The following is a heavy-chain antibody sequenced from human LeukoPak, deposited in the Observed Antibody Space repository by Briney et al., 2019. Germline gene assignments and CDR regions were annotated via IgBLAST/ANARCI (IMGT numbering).Heavy chain of an antibody. J-gene: IGHJ6*02. CDR1: GGTFSSYA. V-gene: IGHV1-69*01. CDR3: AKAASSSWPSYYYGMDV. D-gene: IGHD6-13*01. Sequence: SVKVSCKASGGTFSSYAISWVRQAPGQGLEWMGGIIPIFGTANYAQKFQGRVTITADESASTAYMELSSLRSEDTAVYYCAKAASSSWPSYYYGMDVWAKGPRSPSP. CDR2: IIPIFGTA.